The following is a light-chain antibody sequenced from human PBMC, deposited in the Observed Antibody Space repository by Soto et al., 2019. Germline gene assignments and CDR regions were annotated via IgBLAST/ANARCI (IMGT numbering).Light chain of an antibody. Sequence: DIQMTQFPSSLSASVGDRVTITCRASQTISTYLGWYQQKPGQPPKLLISRASARESGVPDRFSGSGSGTDFTLIISSLQAEDVAVYYCQQYYGSPYTFGQGTKVDIK. J-gene: IGKJ2*01. CDR1: QTISTY. CDR3: QQYYGSPYT. CDR2: RAS. V-gene: IGKV4-1*01.